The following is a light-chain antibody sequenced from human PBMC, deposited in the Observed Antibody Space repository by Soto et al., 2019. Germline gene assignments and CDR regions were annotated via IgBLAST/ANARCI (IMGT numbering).Light chain of an antibody. CDR3: QHYSTWRWT. CDR1: QSVSSK. Sequence: EIVMTQSPATLSVSPGERATLSCRASQSVSSKLAWYQQKPGQGPRLLIYGASSRATGIPARFSGSGSGTEVTLTISSLQSEDFAVYYCQHYSTWRWTFGQGTKVEIK. V-gene: IGKV3-15*01. J-gene: IGKJ1*01. CDR2: GAS.